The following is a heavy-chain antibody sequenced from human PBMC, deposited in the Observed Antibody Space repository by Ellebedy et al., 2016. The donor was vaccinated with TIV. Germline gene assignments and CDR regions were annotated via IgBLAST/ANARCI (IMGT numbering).Heavy chain of an antibody. D-gene: IGHD5-12*01. J-gene: IGHJ3*02. V-gene: IGHV3-33*01. CDR1: GFTFSNHV. CDR2: VWVDGSLQ. Sequence: PGGSLRLSCAASGFTFSNHVLHWVRQAPGKGLEWVALVWVDGSLQYYADSVRGRSSISRDNSKNTLFLQLNSLRSEDTAVYYCVREDVAFDIWGQGTMVTVYS. CDR3: VREDVAFDI.